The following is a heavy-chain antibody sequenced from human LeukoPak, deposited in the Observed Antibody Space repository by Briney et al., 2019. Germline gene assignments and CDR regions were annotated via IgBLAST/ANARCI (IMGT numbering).Heavy chain of an antibody. J-gene: IGHJ5*02. V-gene: IGHV3-21*01. CDR3: ARDARDSSGYYDGFDP. D-gene: IGHD3-22*01. CDR1: GFTFSIYS. CDR2: ISSSSSYI. Sequence: GGSLRLSCAASGFTFSIYSMNWVRQAPGKGLEWVSSISSSSSYIYYADSVKGRFTISRDNAKNSLYLQMNSLRAEDTAVYYCARDARDSSGYYDGFDPWGQGTLVTVSS.